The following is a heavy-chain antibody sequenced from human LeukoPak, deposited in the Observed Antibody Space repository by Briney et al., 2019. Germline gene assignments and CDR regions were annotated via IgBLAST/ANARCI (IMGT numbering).Heavy chain of an antibody. V-gene: IGHV3-48*04. Sequence: GGSLRLSCAASGFTFSSFTMNWVRQAPGKGLEWVSSISGTTNTIYYADSVKGRFTISRDNANNSVSLQMNSPRPEDTAVYFCVRRRVLSVARALDYWGQGTLVTVSS. CDR2: ISGTTNTI. CDR1: GFTFSSFT. CDR3: VRRRVLSVARALDY. D-gene: IGHD4/OR15-4a*01. J-gene: IGHJ4*02.